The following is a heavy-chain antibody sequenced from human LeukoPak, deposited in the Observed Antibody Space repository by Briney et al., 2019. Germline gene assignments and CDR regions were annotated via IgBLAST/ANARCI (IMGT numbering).Heavy chain of an antibody. Sequence: SVKVSCKASGYTFTGYYMHWVRQAPGQGLEWMGWINPNSGGTNYAQKFQGRVTMTRDRSISTAYMELSRLRSDDTAVYYCARPLPRIAVAGTGGYYFDYWGQGTLVTVSS. J-gene: IGHJ4*02. CDR1: GYTFTGYY. CDR2: INPNSGGT. V-gene: IGHV1-2*02. CDR3: ARPLPRIAVAGTGGYYFDY. D-gene: IGHD6-19*01.